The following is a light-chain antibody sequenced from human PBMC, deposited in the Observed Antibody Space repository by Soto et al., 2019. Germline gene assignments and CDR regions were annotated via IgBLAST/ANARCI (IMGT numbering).Light chain of an antibody. J-gene: IGLJ1*01. CDR3: SSYTSSSSLV. CDR2: EVS. V-gene: IGLV2-14*01. Sequence: QSALTQPASVSGSPGQSITISCTGTSSDIGGYNYVSWYQQQPGKAPKLIIYEVSNRPSGISDRFSSSKSGNTASLAISGLEGEDEADYYCSSYTSSSSLVFGTGTKVTVL. CDR1: SSDIGGYNY.